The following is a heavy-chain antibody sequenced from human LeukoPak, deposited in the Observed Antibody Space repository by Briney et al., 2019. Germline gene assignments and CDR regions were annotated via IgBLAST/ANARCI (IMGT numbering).Heavy chain of an antibody. V-gene: IGHV3-30-3*01. J-gene: IGHJ4*02. Sequence: PGRSLRLSCAASGFTFSSYAMHWVRQAPGKGLEWVAVISYDGSNKYYADSVKGRFTISRDNSKNTLYLQMNSLRAEDTAVYYCARSSEYLFDYWGQGTLVTVSS. D-gene: IGHD2-2*01. CDR2: ISYDGSNK. CDR1: GFTFSSYA. CDR3: ARSSEYLFDY.